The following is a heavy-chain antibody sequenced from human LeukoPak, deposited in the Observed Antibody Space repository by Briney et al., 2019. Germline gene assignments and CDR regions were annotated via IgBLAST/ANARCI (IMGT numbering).Heavy chain of an antibody. Sequence: SETLSLTCTVSDGSISSYYWSWIRQPAGKGLEWIGRIYTSGSTNYNPSLKSRVTMSVDTSKNQFSLKLSSVTAADTAVYYCARDPGIYSSSWFDYWGQGTLVTVSS. V-gene: IGHV4-4*07. CDR3: ARDPGIYSSSWFDY. D-gene: IGHD6-13*01. CDR1: DGSISSYY. CDR2: IYTSGST. J-gene: IGHJ4*02.